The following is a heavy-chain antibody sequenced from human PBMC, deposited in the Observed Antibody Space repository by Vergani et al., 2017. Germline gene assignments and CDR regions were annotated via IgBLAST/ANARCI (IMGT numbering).Heavy chain of an antibody. CDR1: GFTFSTYA. V-gene: IGHV3-33*01. Sequence: QVQLVESGGGVVQPGRSLRLSCTSSGFTFSTYAMQWVRQAPGKGLEWVAIIYYDGSKKYDADSVKGRFNISRDNSRNTLDLLMSSLRAEDTAIYYCVREGSYCGSTTCRNPSYVYYYHMDVWGEGTTVTVSS. J-gene: IGHJ6*03. CDR3: VREGSYCGSTTCRNPSYVYYYHMDV. CDR2: IYYDGSKK. D-gene: IGHD2-21*01.